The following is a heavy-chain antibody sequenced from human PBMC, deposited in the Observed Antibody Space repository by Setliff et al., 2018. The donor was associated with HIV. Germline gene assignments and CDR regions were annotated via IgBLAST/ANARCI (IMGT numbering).Heavy chain of an antibody. J-gene: IGHJ3*02. CDR3: ARDDSNGNTDAFDI. CDR2: IKQDGSKA. D-gene: IGHD5-18*01. Sequence: RLSCAASGFTFSSYWMSWVRQAPGKGLEWVADIKQDGSKAYYMDSVKGRFTISRDNPKNSLYLQMTSLRAEDTAVYYCARDDSNGNTDAFDIWGQGTTVTVSS. CDR1: GFTFSSYW. V-gene: IGHV3-7*04.